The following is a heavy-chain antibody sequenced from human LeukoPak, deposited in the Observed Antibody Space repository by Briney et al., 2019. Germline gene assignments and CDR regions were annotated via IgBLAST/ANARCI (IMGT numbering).Heavy chain of an antibody. J-gene: IGHJ4*02. CDR2: IFPSGGEI. V-gene: IGHV3-23*01. CDR1: GFTFSTFA. Sequence: PGGSLRLSSAASGFTFSTFAMIWVRQPPGKGLEWVSSIFPSGGEIHYADSVRGRFTISRDNSKGILSLQMNSLRAEDTAIYYCATYRQVLLPFESWGQGTLVTVSS. CDR3: ATYRQVLLPFES. D-gene: IGHD5-18*01.